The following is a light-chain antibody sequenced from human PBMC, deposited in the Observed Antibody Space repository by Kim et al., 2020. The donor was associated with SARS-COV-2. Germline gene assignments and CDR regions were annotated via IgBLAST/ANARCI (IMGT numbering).Light chain of an antibody. CDR1: NIGRKG. CDR2: YDS. V-gene: IGLV3-21*04. Sequence: AQGKTARSTCGGSNIGRKGGHWYQQKPGQAPVLVIYYDSDRPSGIPERFSGSNSGNTATLTISRVEAGDEADYYCQVWDSSSDHWVFGGGTQLTVL. CDR3: QVWDSSSDHWV. J-gene: IGLJ3*02.